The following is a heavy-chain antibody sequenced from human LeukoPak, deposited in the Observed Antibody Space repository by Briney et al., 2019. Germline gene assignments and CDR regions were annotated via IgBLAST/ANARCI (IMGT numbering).Heavy chain of an antibody. D-gene: IGHD3-3*01. CDR2: ISAYNGNT. CDR1: GYTFTSYG. V-gene: IGHV1-18*01. Sequence: ASVKVSCKASGYTFTSYGISWVRQVPGQGLEWMGWISAYNGNTNYAQKLQGRVTMTTDTSTSTAYMELRSLRSDDTAVYYCARGYRLEWLLLDFDYWGQGTLVTVSS. CDR3: ARGYRLEWLLLDFDY. J-gene: IGHJ4*02.